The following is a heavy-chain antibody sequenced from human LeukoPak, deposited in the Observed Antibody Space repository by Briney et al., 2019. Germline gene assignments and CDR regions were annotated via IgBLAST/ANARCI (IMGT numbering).Heavy chain of an antibody. CDR1: GFTFSNYG. CDR3: ARARGATVVSMYFDY. CDR2: ISPSSATI. V-gene: IGHV3-48*02. D-gene: IGHD4-23*01. J-gene: IGHJ4*02. Sequence: PGGSLRLSCAASGFTFSNYGMNWVRQAPGKGLEWVSYISPSSATIYYADSVKGRFTISRDNAKNSLPLQMNSLRDEDTAVYYCARARGATVVSMYFDYWGQGSPVTVSS.